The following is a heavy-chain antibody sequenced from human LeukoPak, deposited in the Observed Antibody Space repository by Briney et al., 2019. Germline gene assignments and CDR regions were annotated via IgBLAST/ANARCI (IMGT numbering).Heavy chain of an antibody. CDR3: ASSGYCSGGSCPPY. Sequence: SETLSLTCTVSGGSISSSSYYWGWIRQPPGKGLEWIGSIYYSGSTYYNPSLKSRVTISVDTSKNQFSLKLSSVTAADTAAYYCASSGYCSGGSCPPYWGQGTLVTVSS. CDR1: GGSISSSSYY. CDR2: IYYSGST. V-gene: IGHV4-39*07. J-gene: IGHJ4*02. D-gene: IGHD2-15*01.